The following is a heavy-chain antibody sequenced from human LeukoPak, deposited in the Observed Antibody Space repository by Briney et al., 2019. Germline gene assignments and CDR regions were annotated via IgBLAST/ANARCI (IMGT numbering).Heavy chain of an antibody. J-gene: IGHJ3*02. CDR1: GGSLSGDY. Sequence: SETLSLTGTVPGGSLSGDYWNWIRKPLGKGLECIGYTYYTGTTDYSPSLKSRVTISLDMSKNQFSLKLRSVTAADTAVYYCARTNAFGNRGQGTMVTVSS. CDR2: TYYTGTT. V-gene: IGHV4-59*13. CDR3: ARTNAFGN.